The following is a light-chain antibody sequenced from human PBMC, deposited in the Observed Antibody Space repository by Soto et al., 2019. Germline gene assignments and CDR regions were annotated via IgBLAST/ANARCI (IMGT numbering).Light chain of an antibody. Sequence: IQMTHAPANLSGSVLDTVTLTCRASQTISSWLAWYTQKPGKDPKLLIYDESSLESGVQSRFSGSGSGTEFTLTLSSLQPDDFATYDCQQYNSYWTVGEGHKVDLK. J-gene: IGKJ1*01. CDR1: QTISSW. V-gene: IGKV1-5*01. CDR2: DES. CDR3: QQYNSYWT.